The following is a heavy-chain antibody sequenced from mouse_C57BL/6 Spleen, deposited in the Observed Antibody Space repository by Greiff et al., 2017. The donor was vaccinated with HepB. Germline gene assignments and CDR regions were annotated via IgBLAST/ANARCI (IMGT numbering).Heavy chain of an antibody. CDR3: ARSEDYDGYYYAMDY. CDR2: IDPSDSYT. V-gene: IGHV1-69*01. J-gene: IGHJ4*01. CDR1: GYTFTSYW. D-gene: IGHD2-4*01. Sequence: QVQLQQPGAELVMPGASVKLSCKASGYTFTSYWMHWVKQRPGQGLEWIGEIDPSDSYTNYNQKFKGKSTLTVGKSSSTAYMQLSSLTSEDSAVYYCARSEDYDGYYYAMDYWGQGTSVTVSS.